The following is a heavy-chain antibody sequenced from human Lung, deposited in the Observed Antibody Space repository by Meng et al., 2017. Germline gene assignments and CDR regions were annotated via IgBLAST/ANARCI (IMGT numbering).Heavy chain of an antibody. CDR3: ARDLKPEGIATEYLDY. Sequence: QVQVVQSGAEVRNHGASVKVSCKTSGYTFIRHGITWVRQAPGQGLEWMGWISVHNGNTNYAEKCQGRVTMTTDTSTNTAYMELRSLTSNDTAVYYCARDLKPEGIATEYLDYWGQGTLVTVSS. J-gene: IGHJ4*02. D-gene: IGHD6-13*01. CDR2: ISVHNGNT. CDR1: GYTFIRHG. V-gene: IGHV1-18*01.